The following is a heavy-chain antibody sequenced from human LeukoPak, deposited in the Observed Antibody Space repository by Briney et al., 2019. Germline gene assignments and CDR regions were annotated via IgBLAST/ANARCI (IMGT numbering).Heavy chain of an antibody. Sequence: PGGSLRLSCAASGFTFSSYWMHWVRQAPGKGLVWVSRINSDGSSTSYADSVKGRFTISRDNAKNTLYLQMNSLRAEDMAVYYCARVSPEGDYDYWGQGTLVTVSS. V-gene: IGHV3-74*01. CDR2: INSDGSST. D-gene: IGHD4-17*01. CDR3: ARVSPEGDYDY. J-gene: IGHJ4*02. CDR1: GFTFSSYW.